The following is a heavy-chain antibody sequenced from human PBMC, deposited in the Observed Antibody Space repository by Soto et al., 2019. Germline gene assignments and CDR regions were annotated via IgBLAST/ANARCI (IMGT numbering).Heavy chain of an antibody. CDR2: INHSGST. D-gene: IGHD3-22*01. J-gene: IGHJ6*02. CDR1: GGSFSGYY. CDR3: ARDVSSGSRYYYYYYGMDV. Sequence: SETLSLTCAVYGGSFSGYYWSWIRQPPGKGLEWIGEINHSGSTNYNPSLKSRVTISVDTSKNQFSLKLSSVTAADTAVYYCARDVSSGSRYYYYYYGMDVWGQGTTVTVSS. V-gene: IGHV4-34*01.